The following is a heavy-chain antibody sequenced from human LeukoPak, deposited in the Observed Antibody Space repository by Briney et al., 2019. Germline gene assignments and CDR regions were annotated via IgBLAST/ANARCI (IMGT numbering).Heavy chain of an antibody. J-gene: IGHJ4*02. V-gene: IGHV3-23*01. D-gene: IGHD3-16*02. CDR3: AKGGYDYVWGSYPLVPSDY. Sequence: GESLRLSCAASGFTFSSYAMSWVRQAPGKGLEWVSAISGSGGSTYYADSVKGRFTISRDNSKNTLYLQMNSLRAEDTAVYYCAKGGYDYVWGSYPLVPSDYWGQGTLVTVSS. CDR1: GFTFSSYA. CDR2: ISGSGGST.